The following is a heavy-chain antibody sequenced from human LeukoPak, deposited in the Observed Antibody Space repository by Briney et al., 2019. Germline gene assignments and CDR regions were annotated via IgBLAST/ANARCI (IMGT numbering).Heavy chain of an antibody. D-gene: IGHD2-15*01. CDR2: ISAYNGNT. J-gene: IGHJ4*02. CDR1: GYTFTSYG. Sequence: GASVKVSCKASGYTFTSYGISWVRKAPGQGLEWMGWISAYNGNTNYAQKLQGRVTMTTDTSTSTAYMELRSLRSDDTAVYYCARSGPYNCSGGSCYSPEYYFDYWGQGTLVTVSS. V-gene: IGHV1-18*01. CDR3: ARSGPYNCSGGSCYSPEYYFDY.